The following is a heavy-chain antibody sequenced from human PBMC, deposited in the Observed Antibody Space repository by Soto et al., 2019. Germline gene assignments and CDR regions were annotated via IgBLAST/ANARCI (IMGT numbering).Heavy chain of an antibody. D-gene: IGHD2-2*01. J-gene: IGHJ4*02. V-gene: IGHV4-59*01. CDR2: IHNSGST. Sequence: SETLSLTCTVSGGSLTYYYWSWIRQPPGKGLEWIGSIHNSGSTNYNPSLKGRVTISLDTPKKQFSLKVTSVTAADTAMYYCARGYCSSSSCYEFDHWGQGSLVTVSS. CDR1: GGSLTYYY. CDR3: ARGYCSSSSCYEFDH.